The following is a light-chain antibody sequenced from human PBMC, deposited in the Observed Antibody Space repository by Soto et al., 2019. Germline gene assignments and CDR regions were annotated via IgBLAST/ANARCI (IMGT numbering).Light chain of an antibody. CDR2: DAS. Sequence: EIVLTQSPGTLSLSPGEGATLSCRARQRISSYLAWYQQKPGQAPRLLIYDASNRATGIPARFSGSGSGTDFTLTISSLEPEDFAVYYCQQRSNWPPLTFGGGTKVEIK. CDR3: QQRSNWPPLT. CDR1: QRISSY. J-gene: IGKJ4*01. V-gene: IGKV3-11*01.